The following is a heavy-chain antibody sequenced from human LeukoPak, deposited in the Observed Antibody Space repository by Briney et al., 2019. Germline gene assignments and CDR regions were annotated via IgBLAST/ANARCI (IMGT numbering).Heavy chain of an antibody. CDR1: GFTFSDYY. D-gene: IGHD6-19*01. V-gene: IGHV3-11*01. Sequence: KTGGSLRLSCAASGFTFSDYYMSWIRQVPGKGLEWVSYISSSGSTIYYADSVKGRFTISRDNAKNSLYLQMNSLRAEDTAVYYCARVGKNGWDSDHWGQGTLVTVSS. CDR2: ISSSGSTI. J-gene: IGHJ4*02. CDR3: ARVGKNGWDSDH.